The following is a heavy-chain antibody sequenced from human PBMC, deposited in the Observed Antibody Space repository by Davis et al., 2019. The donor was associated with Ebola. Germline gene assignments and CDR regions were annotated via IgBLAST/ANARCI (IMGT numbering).Heavy chain of an antibody. CDR1: GFTFSSYG. V-gene: IGHV3-21*01. CDR2: ISSSSSYI. J-gene: IGHJ6*02. CDR3: ARVRWFGELLGYYYGMDV. Sequence: GESLKISCAASGFTFSSYGMHWVRQAPGKGLEWVSSISSSSSYIYYADSVKGRFTISRDNAKNSLYLQMNSLRAEDTAVYYCARVRWFGELLGYYYGMDVWGQGTTVTVSS. D-gene: IGHD3-10*01.